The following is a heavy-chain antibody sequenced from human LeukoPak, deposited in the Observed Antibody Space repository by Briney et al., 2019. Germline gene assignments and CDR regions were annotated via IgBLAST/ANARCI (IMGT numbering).Heavy chain of an antibody. CDR2: ISGSGGST. Sequence: PGGSLRLSCAASGFTFSSYGMSWVRQAPGKGLEWVSAISGSGGSTYYADSVKGRFTISRDNSKNTLYLQMNSLRAEDTAVYYCAKDLWFGELFSGLFVNPYYMDVWGKGTTVTISS. D-gene: IGHD3-10*01. CDR1: GFTFSSYG. CDR3: AKDLWFGELFSGLFVNPYYMDV. J-gene: IGHJ6*03. V-gene: IGHV3-23*01.